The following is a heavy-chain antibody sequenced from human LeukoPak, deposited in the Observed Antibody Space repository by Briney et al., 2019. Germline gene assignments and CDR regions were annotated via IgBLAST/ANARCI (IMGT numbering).Heavy chain of an antibody. J-gene: IGHJ4*02. Sequence: GGSLRLSCAASGFTVSHYFMSWGRQAPGKGLEWVSIIYGSGETYYADSVKGRFTISRDSSKNTLYFQMSSLRAGDTAMYYCARGRPGYSFDYWGQGTLVTVSS. CDR1: GFTVSHYF. D-gene: IGHD5-18*01. V-gene: IGHV3-53*01. CDR3: ARGRPGYSFDY. CDR2: IYGSGET.